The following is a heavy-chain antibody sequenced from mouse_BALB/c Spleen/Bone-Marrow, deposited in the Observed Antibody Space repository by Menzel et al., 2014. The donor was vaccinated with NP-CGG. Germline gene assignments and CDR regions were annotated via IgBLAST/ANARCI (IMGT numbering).Heavy chain of an antibody. CDR3: ARYDGPAWFAY. V-gene: IGHV1S81*02. CDR1: GYSFXTYW. D-gene: IGHD2-3*01. J-gene: IGHJ3*01. CDR2: INPSNGRT. Sequence: QVQLQQSGAELVKPGASVRLSCKASGYSFXTYWIHWVKQRPGQGLEWIGEINPSNGRTNYNEKFKSKATLTVDKSSSTAYMQLSSLTSEDSAVYYCARYDGPAWFAYWGQGTLVTVSA.